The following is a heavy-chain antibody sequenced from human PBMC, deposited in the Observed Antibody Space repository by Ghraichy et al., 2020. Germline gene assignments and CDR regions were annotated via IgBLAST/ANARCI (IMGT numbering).Heavy chain of an antibody. CDR2: VYFSGST. J-gene: IGHJ5*02. CDR3: ARADQLLSWFDP. D-gene: IGHD2-2*01. Sequence: SQTLSLTCTVSGGSVTTYYWNWIRQPPGKGLEWIGFVYFSGSTRYNPSLKSRVTISIDTSQNQFSLKVRSVTAADTAVYYCARADQLLSWFDPWGQGTLVTISS. CDR1: GGSVTTYY. V-gene: IGHV4-59*02.